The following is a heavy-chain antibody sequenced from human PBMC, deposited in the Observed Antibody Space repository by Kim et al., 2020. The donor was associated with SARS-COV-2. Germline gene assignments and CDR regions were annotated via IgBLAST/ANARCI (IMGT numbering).Heavy chain of an antibody. CDR2: ISYDGSNK. D-gene: IGHD3-16*02. V-gene: IGHV3-30*18. CDR3: AKVDGSTFGGVIGPFDF. J-gene: IGHJ4*01. Sequence: GVSLRLSCAASGFTFSSHGMHWVRQAPGKGLEWVAVISYDGSNKYYADSVKGRFAISRDNSKNTLYLQMNSLRAEDTAVYYCAKVDGSTFGGVIGPFDF. CDR1: GFTFSSHG.